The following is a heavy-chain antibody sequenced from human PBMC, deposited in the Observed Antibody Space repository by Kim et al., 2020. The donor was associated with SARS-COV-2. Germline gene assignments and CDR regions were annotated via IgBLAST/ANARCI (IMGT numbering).Heavy chain of an antibody. CDR3: AKDTAKTNKYYYYGMDV. CDR1: GFTFSHYA. V-gene: IGHV3-30*02. CDR2: IMYDGSYK. D-gene: IGHD4-17*01. Sequence: GGSLRLSCADSGFTFSHYAMHWVRQAPGKGLEWVAVIMYDGSYKYYGDSVKGRFTISRDNSRNTLYLQMNSLRAEDTAVYYCAKDTAKTNKYYYYGMDVWGQGTTVTVSS. J-gene: IGHJ6*02.